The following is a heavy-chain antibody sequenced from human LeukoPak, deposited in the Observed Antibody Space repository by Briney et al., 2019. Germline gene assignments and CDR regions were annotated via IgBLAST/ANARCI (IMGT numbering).Heavy chain of an antibody. V-gene: IGHV3-66*04. CDR2: LFSGGDT. CDR1: GFTFTTYG. CDR3: ARQGYDSGFDY. D-gene: IGHD5-12*01. Sequence: GGSLRLSCAASGFTFTTYGLHWVRQAPGKGLEWVSVLFSGGDTYYADSVKDRFSISRDRSRETLFLQMNSLRADDTAVYYCARQGYDSGFDYWGHGTMVPVSS. J-gene: IGHJ4*01.